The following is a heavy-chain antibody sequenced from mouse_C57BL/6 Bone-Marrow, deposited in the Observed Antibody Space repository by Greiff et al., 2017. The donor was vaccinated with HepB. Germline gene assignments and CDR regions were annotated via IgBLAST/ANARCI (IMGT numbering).Heavy chain of an antibody. V-gene: IGHV1-50*01. CDR1: GYTFTSYW. Sequence: QVQLQQSGAELVKPGASVKLSCKASGYTFTSYWMQWVKQRPGQGLEWIGEIDPSDSYTNYNQKFKGKATLTVDTSSSTAYMQLSSLKSEDSAVYYCAGWGVGGFAYWGQGTLVTVSA. J-gene: IGHJ3*01. CDR3: AGWGVGGFAY. CDR2: IDPSDSYT.